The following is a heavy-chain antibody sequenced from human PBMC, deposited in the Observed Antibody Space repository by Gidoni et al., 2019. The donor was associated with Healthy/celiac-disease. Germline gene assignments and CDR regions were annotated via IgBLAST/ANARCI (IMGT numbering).Heavy chain of an antibody. V-gene: IGHV3-30-3*01. J-gene: IGHJ4*02. CDR2: ISYDGSNK. Sequence: QVQLVESGGGVVQPGRSLRLSCAASGFTFRSYAMHWVRQAPGKGLEWVAVISYDGSNKYYADSVKGRFTISRDNSKNTLYLQMNSLRAEDTAVYYCARDECSGGSCYSGYFDYWGQGTLVTVSS. D-gene: IGHD2-15*01. CDR3: ARDECSGGSCYSGYFDY. CDR1: GFTFRSYA.